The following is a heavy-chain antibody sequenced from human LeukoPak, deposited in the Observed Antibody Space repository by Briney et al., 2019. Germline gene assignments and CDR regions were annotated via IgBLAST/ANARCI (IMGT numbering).Heavy chain of an antibody. D-gene: IGHD5-12*01. V-gene: IGHV1-2*06. Sequence: ASVKVSCKASGGTFISYAISWVRQVPGQGLEWMGRINPNSGDTDYAQKFQGRVIMTRDTSISTAYMEVSRLRSDDTAVYYCARVDSGHDYGPSWGQGTTVTVSS. CDR2: INPNSGDT. J-gene: IGHJ3*01. CDR3: ARVDSGHDYGPS. CDR1: GGTFISYA.